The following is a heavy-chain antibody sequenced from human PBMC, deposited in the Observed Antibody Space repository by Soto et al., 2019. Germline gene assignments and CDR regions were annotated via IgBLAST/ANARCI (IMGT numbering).Heavy chain of an antibody. Sequence: ASVKVSCKASGYTFTSYGISWVRQAPGQGLEWMGWISAYNGNTNYAQKLQGRVTMTTDTSTSTAYMELRSLRSDDTAVYYCARDSRWELLQRVAFDIWGQGTMVTVSS. CDR1: GYTFTSYG. CDR2: ISAYNGNT. J-gene: IGHJ3*02. V-gene: IGHV1-18*01. CDR3: ARDSRWELLQRVAFDI. D-gene: IGHD1-26*01.